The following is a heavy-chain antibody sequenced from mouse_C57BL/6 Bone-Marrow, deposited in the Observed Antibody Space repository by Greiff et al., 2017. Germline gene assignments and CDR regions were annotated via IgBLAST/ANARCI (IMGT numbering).Heavy chain of an antibody. D-gene: IGHD1-1*01. CDR3: AREGGTTVVGYFDV. CDR1: GYTFTSYW. V-gene: IGHV1-53*01. CDR2: INPSNGGT. Sequence: QVQLQQPGTELVKPGASGYTFTSYWMHWVKQRPGQGLEWIGNINPSNGGTNYNEKFKSKATLTVDESSSTAYMQLSSLTSEDSAVYYCAREGGTTVVGYFDVWGTGTTVTVSS. J-gene: IGHJ1*03.